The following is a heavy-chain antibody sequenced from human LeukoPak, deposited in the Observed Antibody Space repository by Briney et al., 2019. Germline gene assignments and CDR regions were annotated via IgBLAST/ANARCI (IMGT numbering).Heavy chain of an antibody. CDR3: AKDSYYGSGSYYNVGY. J-gene: IGHJ4*02. CDR1: GFTFSSYA. V-gene: IGHV3-23*01. Sequence: GGSLRLSCAASGFTFSSYAMSWVRQAPGKGLEWVSAISGSGGSTYYADSVKGRFTISRDNSKNTLYLQMNSLRAEDTAVYYCAKDSYYGSGSYYNVGYWGQGTLVTVSS. CDR2: ISGSGGST. D-gene: IGHD3-10*01.